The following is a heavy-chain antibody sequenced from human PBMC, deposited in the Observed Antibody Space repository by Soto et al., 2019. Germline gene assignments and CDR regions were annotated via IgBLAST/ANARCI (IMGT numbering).Heavy chain of an antibody. CDR1: GDIVSSNSAA. Sequence: PSQTLSLTCAISGDIVSSNSAAWNWIRQSPSRGLEWLGRTYYRSKWYNDYAVSVKSRITISPDTSKNQFSLQLNSVTPEDTAVYYCARGGSSGWYNWSDPWGQGTLVTVSS. CDR3: ARGGSSGWYNWSDP. CDR2: TYYRSKWYN. V-gene: IGHV6-1*01. J-gene: IGHJ5*02. D-gene: IGHD6-19*01.